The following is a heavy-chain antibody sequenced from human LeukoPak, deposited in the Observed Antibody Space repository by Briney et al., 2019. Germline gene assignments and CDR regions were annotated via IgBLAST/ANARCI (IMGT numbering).Heavy chain of an antibody. V-gene: IGHV4-39*07. CDR1: GGSISSSSYY. CDR3: ARDLGVAAAGKHDAFDI. D-gene: IGHD6-13*01. Sequence: PSETLSLTCTVSGGSISSSSYYWGWIRQPPGKGLEWIGSIYYSGSTYYNPSLKSRVTISVDTSKNQFSLKLSSVTAADTAVYYCARDLGVAAAGKHDAFDIWGQGTMVTVSS. J-gene: IGHJ3*02. CDR2: IYYSGST.